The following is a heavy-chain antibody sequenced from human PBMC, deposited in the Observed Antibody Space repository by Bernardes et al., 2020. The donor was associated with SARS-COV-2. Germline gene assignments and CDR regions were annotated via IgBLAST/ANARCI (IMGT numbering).Heavy chain of an antibody. Sequence: SETLSLTFTVSGCSISGYSWTWLRQPSGKGLGWLWRMSGTVNTNYNPSLKSRVIMSVDTSKIQFSLKVNSVTAADTAVYYCARDSGNIVSTTERFDYWGQGTLVTVSS. J-gene: IGHJ4*02. CDR1: GCSISGYS. CDR3: ARDSGNIVSTTERFDY. CDR2: MSGTVNT. V-gene: IGHV4-4*07. D-gene: IGHD5-12*01.